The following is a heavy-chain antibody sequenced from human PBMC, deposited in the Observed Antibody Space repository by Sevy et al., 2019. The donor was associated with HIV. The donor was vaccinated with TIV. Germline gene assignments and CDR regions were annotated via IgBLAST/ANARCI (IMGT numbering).Heavy chain of an antibody. D-gene: IGHD2-8*01. Sequence: GGSLRLSCAASGFTFSSHEMNWVRQAPGKGLEWVSYITSSGSTMYYADSVKGRFTISRDNAKNSLYLQMNSLRAEDTAVYYCAREGCTKPHDYWGQGTLVTVSS. V-gene: IGHV3-48*03. CDR1: GFTFSSHE. CDR2: ITSSGSTM. J-gene: IGHJ4*02. CDR3: AREGCTKPHDY.